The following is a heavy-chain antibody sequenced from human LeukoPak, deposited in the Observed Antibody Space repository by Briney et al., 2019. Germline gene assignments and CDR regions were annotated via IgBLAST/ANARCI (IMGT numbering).Heavy chain of an antibody. CDR1: GFTFDDYA. J-gene: IGHJ4*02. D-gene: IGHD7-27*01. V-gene: IGHV3-9*01. CDR3: AKATGDYYFDY. Sequence: QTGGSLRLSCAASGFTFDDYAMHWVRQAPGKGLEWVSGISWNSGSIGYADSVKGRFTISRDNAKNSLHLQMNSLRAEDTALYYCAKATGDYYFDYWGQGTLVTVSS. CDR2: ISWNSGSI.